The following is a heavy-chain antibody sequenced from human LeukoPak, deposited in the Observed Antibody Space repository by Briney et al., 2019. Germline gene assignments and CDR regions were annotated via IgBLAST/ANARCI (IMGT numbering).Heavy chain of an antibody. CDR3: ARGTPRSPAFSYYYMDV. V-gene: IGHV3-21*01. D-gene: IGHD1-14*01. J-gene: IGHJ6*03. CDR2: ISSSSSYI. Sequence: GGSLRLSCAASGFTFSSYSMNWVRQAPGKGLEWISSISSSSSYIYYADSVKGRFTISRDNAKNSLYLQMNSLRAEDTAVYYCARGTPRSPAFSYYYMDVWGKGTTVTVSS. CDR1: GFTFSSYS.